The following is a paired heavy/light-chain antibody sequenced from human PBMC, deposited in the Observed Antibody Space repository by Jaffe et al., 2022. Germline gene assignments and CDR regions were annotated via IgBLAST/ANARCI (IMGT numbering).Light chain of an antibody. V-gene: IGKV3-15*01. CDR3: QQYNSWPPWT. J-gene: IGKJ1*01. CDR1: QSVSNK. Sequence: EIVMTQSPATLSVSPGERATLSCRASQSVSNKLAWYQQKPGQAPRLLIYGASTRASGTPPRFSGSGSGTEFTLTISSLQSEDFAVYFCQQYNSWPPWTFGQGTKVEIK. CDR2: GAS.
Heavy chain of an antibody. Sequence: QEQLVDSGGGVVQPGGSLRLSCVASGIIFSGYGMHWVRQAPGKGLEWVAVISYDETKKNYADSVKGRFTISRDNSKNTLYLQMNSLRSEDTAVYYCAKGWTWQTTIPDFFNCWGQGTLVTVSS. V-gene: IGHV3-30*18. D-gene: IGHD2-21*01. CDR3: AKGWTWQTTIPDFFNC. CDR1: GIIFSGYG. J-gene: IGHJ4*02. CDR2: ISYDETKK.